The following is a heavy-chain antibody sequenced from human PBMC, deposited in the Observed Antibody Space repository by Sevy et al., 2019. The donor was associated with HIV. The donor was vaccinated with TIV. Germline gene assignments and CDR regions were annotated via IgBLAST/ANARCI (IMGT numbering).Heavy chain of an antibody. CDR2: ISYDGSNK. J-gene: IGHJ6*02. CDR1: GFTFSSYC. Sequence: GGSLRLSCAASGFTFSSYCMHWVRQAPGKGLEWVAVISYDGSNKYYADSVKGRFTISRDNSKNSVYLQMNSLRAEDTAVYYCTKGGWGARSRYSGYEDYYYYGMDVWGQGTTVTVSS. V-gene: IGHV3-30*18. D-gene: IGHD5-12*01. CDR3: TKGGWGARSRYSGYEDYYYYGMDV.